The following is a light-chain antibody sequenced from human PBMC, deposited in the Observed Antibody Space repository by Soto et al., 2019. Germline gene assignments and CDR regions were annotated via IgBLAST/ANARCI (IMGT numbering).Light chain of an antibody. V-gene: IGKV3-11*01. Sequence: EIVMTQSPATLSVSPGERATFSCRASQSVSSNLAWYQQKPGQAPRLLIYGASIRATGIPARFSGSGFRTDFTLTISSLEPEDAAVYYCQQRSNWPPITFGQGTRLEIK. CDR1: QSVSSN. CDR2: GAS. CDR3: QQRSNWPPIT. J-gene: IGKJ5*01.